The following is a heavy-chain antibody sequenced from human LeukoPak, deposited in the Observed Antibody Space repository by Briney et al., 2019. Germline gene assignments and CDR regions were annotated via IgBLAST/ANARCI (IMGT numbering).Heavy chain of an antibody. CDR3: ARARYYGSDAFDI. CDR1: GYSFNSYW. J-gene: IGHJ3*02. D-gene: IGHD3-10*01. Sequence: GESLKISCKGSGYSFNSYWIGWVRQMPWKGVEWMGIIYPGDSDTRYSPSFQGQVTISADKAISTAYLQWSSLKASDTAMYYCARARYYGSDAFDIWGQGTMVTVSS. V-gene: IGHV5-51*01. CDR2: IYPGDSDT.